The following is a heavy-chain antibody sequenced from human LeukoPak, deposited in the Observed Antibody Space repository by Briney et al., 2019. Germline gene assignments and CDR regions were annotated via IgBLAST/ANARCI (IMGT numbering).Heavy chain of an antibody. J-gene: IGHJ2*01. Sequence: GGSLRLSCAPSGFTFSDYYMSWIRQAPGKGLEWVSYICSSGSTIYYADSVKGRFTISKDNAKNSLYLQMNGLRAEDTAVYCCARASRSYWYFVLWGRGTLVTVSS. CDR2: ICSSGSTI. V-gene: IGHV3-11*04. CDR1: GFTFSDYY. CDR3: ARASRSYWYFVL.